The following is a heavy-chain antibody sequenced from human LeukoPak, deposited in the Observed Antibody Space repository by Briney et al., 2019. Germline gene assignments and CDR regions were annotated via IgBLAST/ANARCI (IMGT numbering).Heavy chain of an antibody. CDR3: ARRPREWELLSSWFDP. J-gene: IGHJ5*02. V-gene: IGHV1-18*01. CDR2: ISVYNGNT. CDR1: EDTFSVYY. Sequence: GASVKVSCKASEDTFSVYYMHWVRQAPGQGLEWMGWISVYNGNTNYAQKLQGRVTMTTDTSTSTAYMELRSLRSDDTAVYYCARRPREWELLSSWFDPWGQGTLVTVSS. D-gene: IGHD1-26*01.